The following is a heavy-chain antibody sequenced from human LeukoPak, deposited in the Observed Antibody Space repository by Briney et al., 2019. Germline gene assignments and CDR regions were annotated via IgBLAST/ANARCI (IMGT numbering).Heavy chain of an antibody. CDR3: AREVITHYYDSSGFWDY. CDR2: ISAYNGNT. D-gene: IGHD3-22*01. J-gene: IGHJ4*02. V-gene: IGHV1-18*01. CDR1: GYTFTSYG. Sequence: GASVKVSCKASGYTFTSYGISWVRQAPGQGLEWMGWISAYNGNTNYAQKLQGRVTMTTDTSTSTAYMELRSLRSDDTAVYYCAREVITHYYDSSGFWDYWGQGTLVTVSS.